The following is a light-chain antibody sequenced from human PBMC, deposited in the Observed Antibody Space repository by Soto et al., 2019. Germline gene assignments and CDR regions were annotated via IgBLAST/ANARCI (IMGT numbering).Light chain of an antibody. Sequence: DIQLTQSPSTLSASVGDRVTITCRASQTISRWLAWYQQKPGKAPKLLIYDVSNLQSGVPSRFSGSGSGTEFTLTVTNLQPDDFASYFCQQYESFSPYTFGQGTRLEI. CDR2: DVS. V-gene: IGKV1-5*01. J-gene: IGKJ2*01. CDR3: QQYESFSPYT. CDR1: QTISRW.